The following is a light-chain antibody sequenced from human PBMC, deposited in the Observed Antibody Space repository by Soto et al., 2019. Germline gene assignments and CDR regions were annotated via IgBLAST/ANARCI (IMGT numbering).Light chain of an antibody. CDR2: SAS. V-gene: IGKV3-15*01. Sequence: EIVMTQSPATLSVSPGGRATLSCRASPSISDTLAWYQQKPGQAPRLLIYSASRRATGFPARFSGSGSGTDFTLTISSLQSEDFAVYYCQQYDNWPWTFGQGTKVEI. CDR1: PSISDT. J-gene: IGKJ1*01. CDR3: QQYDNWPWT.